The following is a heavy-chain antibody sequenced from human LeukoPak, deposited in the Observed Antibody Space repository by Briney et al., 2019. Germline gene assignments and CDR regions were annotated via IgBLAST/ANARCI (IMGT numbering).Heavy chain of an antibody. Sequence: GGSLRLSCAASGFTFSDYYMSWIRLAPGKGLEWVSYISSSGSTIYYADSVKGRFAISRDNAKNSLYLQMNSLRAEDTAVYYCARGDGYSQLYGMDVWGQGTTVTVSS. CDR3: ARGDGYSQLYGMDV. CDR1: GFTFSDYY. J-gene: IGHJ6*02. D-gene: IGHD5-24*01. CDR2: ISSSGSTI. V-gene: IGHV3-11*01.